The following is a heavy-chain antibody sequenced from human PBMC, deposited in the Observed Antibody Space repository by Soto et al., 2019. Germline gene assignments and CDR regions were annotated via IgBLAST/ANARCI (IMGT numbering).Heavy chain of an antibody. Sequence: PSETLSLTCTVSGGSISSSIYYGGWIRRPPGKGLEWIGEIHHSGSTNYNTSLKSRVTTSVDKSKNQFSLNLIFVTAADTAMYYCARGYAFDVWGRGTMVTVSS. J-gene: IGHJ3*01. CDR3: ARGYAFDV. CDR1: GGSISSSIYY. V-gene: IGHV4-39*07. CDR2: IHHSGST.